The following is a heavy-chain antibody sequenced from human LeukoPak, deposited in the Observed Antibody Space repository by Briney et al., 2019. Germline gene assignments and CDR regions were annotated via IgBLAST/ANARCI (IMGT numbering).Heavy chain of an antibody. J-gene: IGHJ6*03. V-gene: IGHV3-20*04. CDR3: ARDTYFDLGYYYYMDV. Sequence: PGGSLRLSCAASGFTFDDYGMSWVRHAPGKGLEWVSGINWNGGSTGYADSVKGRFTISRDNAKNSLYLQMNSLRAEDTALYYCARDTYFDLGYYYYMDVWGKGTTVTVSS. D-gene: IGHD3-9*01. CDR1: GFTFDDYG. CDR2: INWNGGST.